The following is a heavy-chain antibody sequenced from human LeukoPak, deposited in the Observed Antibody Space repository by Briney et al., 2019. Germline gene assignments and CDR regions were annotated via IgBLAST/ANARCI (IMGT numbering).Heavy chain of an antibody. CDR3: ARGKDIVVVPAAPPDAFDI. Sequence: ASVKVSCKASGYTFTGYYMHWVRQAPGQGLEWMGRINPNRGGTNYAQKFQGRVTMTRDTSISTAYMELSRLRSDDTAVYYCARGKDIVVVPAAPPDAFDIWGQGTMVTVSS. J-gene: IGHJ3*02. V-gene: IGHV1-2*06. CDR2: INPNRGGT. D-gene: IGHD2-2*01. CDR1: GYTFTGYY.